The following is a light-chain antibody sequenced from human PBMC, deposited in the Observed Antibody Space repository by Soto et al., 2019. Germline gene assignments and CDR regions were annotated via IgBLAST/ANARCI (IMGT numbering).Light chain of an antibody. CDR2: KAS. J-gene: IGKJ1*01. CDR1: QSIDSW. V-gene: IGKV1-5*03. CDR3: LSYKSYDWT. Sequence: DIQMTQSPSTLSASVGDRVTITCRASQSIDSWLAWYHQKPGKDPKVLIYKASSLESGVPSRFSGSGSGTEFTLTISSLQPDDFATYYCLSYKSYDWTFGQGTKVDIK.